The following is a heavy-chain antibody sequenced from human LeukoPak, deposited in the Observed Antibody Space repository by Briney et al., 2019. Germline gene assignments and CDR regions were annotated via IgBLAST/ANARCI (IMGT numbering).Heavy chain of an antibody. CDR1: GFTFSYYG. CDR2: IRYDESKK. V-gene: IGHV3-30*02. J-gene: IGHJ4*02. D-gene: IGHD1-26*01. Sequence: PGGFLRLSCAASGFTFSYYGMHWVRQAPGKGLEWMAFIRYDESKKFYGDSVKGRFTISRDNSKNTLYLQMNSLRTEDTAVYYCAKSHLPNAYSGTYYCDYWGQGTLVTVSS. CDR3: AKSHLPNAYSGTYYCDY.